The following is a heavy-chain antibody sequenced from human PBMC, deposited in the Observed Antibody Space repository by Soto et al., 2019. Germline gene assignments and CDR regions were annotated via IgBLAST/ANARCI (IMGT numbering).Heavy chain of an antibody. J-gene: IGHJ4*02. CDR2: INPNGGYT. V-gene: IGHV1-46*01. CDR1: GYDFFKYN. Sequence: QVQLVQSWAEVKKPGASVKVSCKTSGYDFFKYNMHWVRQAPGQGLEWMGVINPNGGYTRHAQKFQGRVIMTRDTSSKIVYMELSGLTSADTAMYYCTRADSDVVILPDVRPLFDLWGQGALVTVSS. CDR3: TRADSDVVILPDVRPLFDL. D-gene: IGHD2-21*02.